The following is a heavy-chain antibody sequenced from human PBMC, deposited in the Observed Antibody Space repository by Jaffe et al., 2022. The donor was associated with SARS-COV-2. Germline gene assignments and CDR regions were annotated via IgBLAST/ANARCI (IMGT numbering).Heavy chain of an antibody. CDR3: AKDSSYDILTGYYPFDY. Sequence: EVQLVESGGGLVQPGGSLRLSCAASGFTFSSYAMSWVRQAPGKGLEWVSAISGSGGSTYYADSVKGRFTISRDNSKNTLYLQMNSLRAEDTAVYYCAKDSSYDILTGYYPFDYWGQGTLVTVSS. CDR1: GFTFSSYA. V-gene: IGHV3-23*04. J-gene: IGHJ4*02. D-gene: IGHD3-9*01. CDR2: ISGSGGST.